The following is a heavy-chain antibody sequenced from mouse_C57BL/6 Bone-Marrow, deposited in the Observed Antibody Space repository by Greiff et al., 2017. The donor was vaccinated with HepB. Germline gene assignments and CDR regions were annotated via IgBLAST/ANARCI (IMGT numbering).Heavy chain of an antibody. J-gene: IGHJ4*01. Sequence: EVNLVESGGDLVKPGGSLKLSCAASGFTFSSYGMSWVRQTPDKRLEWVATISSGGSYTYYPDSVKGRFTISRDNAKNTLYLQMSSLKSEDTAMYYCARHRYYAMDYWGQGTSVTVSS. V-gene: IGHV5-6*01. CDR2: ISSGGSYT. CDR3: ARHRYYAMDY. CDR1: GFTFSSYG.